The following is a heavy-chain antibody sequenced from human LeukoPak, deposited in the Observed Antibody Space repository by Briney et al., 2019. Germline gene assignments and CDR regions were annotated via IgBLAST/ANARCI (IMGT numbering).Heavy chain of an antibody. Sequence: ASVKVSCKASGGTFSSYAISWVRQAPGQGLEWMGGIIPIFGTANYAQKFQGRVTIAADESTSTAYMELSSLRSEDTAVYYCARGSVYSSSWGNWFDPWGQGTLVTVSS. CDR3: ARGSVYSSSWGNWFDP. CDR2: IIPIFGTA. D-gene: IGHD6-13*01. V-gene: IGHV1-69*13. J-gene: IGHJ5*02. CDR1: GGTFSSYA.